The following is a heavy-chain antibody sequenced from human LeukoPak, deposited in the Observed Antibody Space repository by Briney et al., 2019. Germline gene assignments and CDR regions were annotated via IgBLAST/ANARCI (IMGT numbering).Heavy chain of an antibody. CDR3: ARAGSSGWYTRVKGFDY. CDR1: GGSISSGSYY. J-gene: IGHJ4*02. D-gene: IGHD6-19*01. V-gene: IGHV4-61*02. CDR2: IYTSGST. Sequence: SETLSLTCTVSGGSISSGSYYWSWIRQPAGKGLEWIGRIYTSGSTNYNPSLKSRVTISVDTSKNQFSLKLSSVAAADMAVYYCARAGSSGWYTRVKGFDYWGQGTLVTVSS.